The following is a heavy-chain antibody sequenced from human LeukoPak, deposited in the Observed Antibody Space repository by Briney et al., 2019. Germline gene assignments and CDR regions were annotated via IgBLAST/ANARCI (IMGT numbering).Heavy chain of an antibody. V-gene: IGHV3-30*18. CDR3: AKDSGSYFFDY. CDR1: GFSFRSYG. CDR2: ISNDGSNK. J-gene: IGHJ4*02. Sequence: GGSLRLSCGASGFSFRSYGMHWVRQAPGKGLEGVALISNDGSNKYYADSVKGRFTISRDNSKNTLYLQMNSLRAEDTAVYYCAKDSGSYFFDYCGQGTLVTVSS. D-gene: IGHD1-26*01.